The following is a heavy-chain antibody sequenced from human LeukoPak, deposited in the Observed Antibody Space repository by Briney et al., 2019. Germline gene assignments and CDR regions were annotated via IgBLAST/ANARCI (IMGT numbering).Heavy chain of an antibody. J-gene: IGHJ6*02. V-gene: IGHV3-33*01. Sequence: GRSLRLSCAASGFTFSNYGMHWVRQAPGKGLECVAVIWYDGSKNYYADSVKGRLTISRDNSKNTLYLQMNSLRVEDTAVYYCARGDYGYFYGMYVWGQGTTVTVSS. CDR2: IWYDGSKN. CDR1: GFTFSNYG. CDR3: ARGDYGYFYGMYV.